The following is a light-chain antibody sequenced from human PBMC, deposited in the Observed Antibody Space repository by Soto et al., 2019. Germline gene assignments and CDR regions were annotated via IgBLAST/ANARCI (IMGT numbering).Light chain of an antibody. V-gene: IGKV1-5*03. CDR3: QQYNSYSPYT. CDR2: KAS. J-gene: IGKJ2*01. Sequence: DIQMPQSPSPLSASVGDRVTITCRASQSISSWLAWYQQKPGKAPKLLIYKASSLESGVPSRFSGSGSGTEFTLTISSLQPDDFATYYCQQYNSYSPYTFGQGTKLEIK. CDR1: QSISSW.